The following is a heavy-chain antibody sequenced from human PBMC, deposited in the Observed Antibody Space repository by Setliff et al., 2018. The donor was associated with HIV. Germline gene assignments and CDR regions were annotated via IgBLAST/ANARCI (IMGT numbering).Heavy chain of an antibody. J-gene: IGHJ4*02. D-gene: IGHD3-9*01. CDR1: GGTFTSSA. Sequence: SVKVSCKASGGTFTSSAISWVRQARGQGLEWMGAIIPHFDAPQYAQKFQGRVTITADQSTSTAYMELSGLTSEDTAVYYCASPRLDWSFSHFDYWSQGTLVTVSS. CDR3: ASPRLDWSFSHFDY. CDR2: IIPHFDAP. V-gene: IGHV1-69*13.